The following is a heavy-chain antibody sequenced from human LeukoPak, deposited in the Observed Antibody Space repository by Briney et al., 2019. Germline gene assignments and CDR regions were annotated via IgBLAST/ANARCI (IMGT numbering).Heavy chain of an antibody. CDR1: GYSFTSYW. D-gene: IGHD1-1*01. V-gene: IGHV5-10-1*01. CDR2: IDPSDSYT. J-gene: IGHJ4*02. CDR3: ARHRDDGFADYFDY. Sequence: AGESLKISCKGSGYSFTSYWISWVRQMPGKGLEWMGRIDPSDSYTNYSPSFQGHVTISADKSISTAYLHWSSLKASDTAMYYCARHRDDGFADYFDYWGQGTLVTVSS.